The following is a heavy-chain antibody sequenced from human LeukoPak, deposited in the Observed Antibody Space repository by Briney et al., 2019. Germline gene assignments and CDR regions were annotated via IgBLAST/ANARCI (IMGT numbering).Heavy chain of an antibody. D-gene: IGHD6-6*01. J-gene: IGHJ4*02. V-gene: IGHV3-21*04. CDR2: ISSSSRYI. CDR3: AQTGGLVPGRYFVY. Sequence: PGGSLRLSCAASGFTFSSYSMNWVRQAPGKGLEWVSSISSSSRYIYYADSVKGRFTISRDNSKNTLYLQMSSLRAEDTAVYYCAQTGGLVPGRYFVYWGQGTLVTVSS. CDR1: GFTFSSYS.